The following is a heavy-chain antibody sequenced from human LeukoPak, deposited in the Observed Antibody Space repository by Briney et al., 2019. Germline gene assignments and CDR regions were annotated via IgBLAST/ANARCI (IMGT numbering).Heavy chain of an antibody. CDR1: GGSFSGYY. CDR2: IFYSGNT. D-gene: IGHD3-9*01. Sequence: PSETLSLTCAVYGGSFSGYYWAWVRQPPGKGLEWLGSIFYSGNTHYNPSLKSPVTISIDTSKNQFSLKVSSVTAADTAIYYCARDLSFDWFPYYFDYWGQGILVTVSS. V-gene: IGHV4-34*12. CDR3: ARDLSFDWFPYYFDY. J-gene: IGHJ4*02.